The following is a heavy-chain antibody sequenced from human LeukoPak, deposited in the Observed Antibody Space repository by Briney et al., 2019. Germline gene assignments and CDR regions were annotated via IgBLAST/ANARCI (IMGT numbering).Heavy chain of an antibody. D-gene: IGHD4-17*01. V-gene: IGHV1-2*02. CDR1: RYTFTSYY. CDR2: INPNSGGT. CDR3: ARDSSTTVIRFDP. J-gene: IGHJ5*02. Sequence: ASVKVSCKASRYTFTSYYMHWVRQAPGQGLEWMGWINPNSGGTNYAQKFQGRVTMTRDTSISTAYMELSRLRSDGTAVYYCARDSSTTVIRFDPWGQGTLVTVSS.